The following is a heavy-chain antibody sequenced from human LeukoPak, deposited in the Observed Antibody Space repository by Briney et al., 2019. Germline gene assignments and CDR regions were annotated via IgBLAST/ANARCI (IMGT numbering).Heavy chain of an antibody. CDR3: ARASGSYFDY. D-gene: IGHD1-26*01. Sequence: SETLSLTCTVSGDSVSSYYWSWIRRPAGKGLEWIGRFYISGSTNYIPSLKSRVTMSVDTSKNQFSLRLSSVTAADTAVYYCARASGSYFDYWGQGTLVTVSS. CDR2: FYISGST. J-gene: IGHJ4*02. V-gene: IGHV4-4*07. CDR1: GDSVSSYY.